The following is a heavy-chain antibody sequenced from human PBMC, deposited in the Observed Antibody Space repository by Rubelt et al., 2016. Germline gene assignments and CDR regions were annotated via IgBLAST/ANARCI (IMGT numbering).Heavy chain of an antibody. CDR2: INHSGST. J-gene: IGHJ4*02. CDR3: ARDLGGANDY. V-gene: IGHV4-34*01. D-gene: IGHD3-16*01. CDR1: GGSFSGYY. Sequence: VQLQQWGAGLLKPSETLSLTCAVYGGSFSGYYWSWIRQPPGKGLEWIGEINHSGSTNYNPSLKSRVTISVDTSKNQFSLKLSSVTAADTAVYSCARDLGGANDYWGQGTLVTVSS.